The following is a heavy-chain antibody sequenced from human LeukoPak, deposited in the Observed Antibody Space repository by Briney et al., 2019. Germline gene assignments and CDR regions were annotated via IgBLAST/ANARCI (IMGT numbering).Heavy chain of an antibody. CDR3: ARGGYCSGGSCYDNWFDP. Sequence: ASVKASCKASGYTFTSYGISWVRQAPGQGLEWMGWISAYNGNTNYAQELQGRVTMTTDTSTSTAYMELRSLRSDDTAVYYCARGGYCSGGSCYDNWFDPWGQGTLVTVSS. CDR2: ISAYNGNT. D-gene: IGHD2-15*01. V-gene: IGHV1-18*01. J-gene: IGHJ5*02. CDR1: GYTFTSYG.